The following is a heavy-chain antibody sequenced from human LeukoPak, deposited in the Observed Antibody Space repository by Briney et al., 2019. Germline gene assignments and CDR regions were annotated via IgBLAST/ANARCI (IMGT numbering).Heavy chain of an antibody. Sequence: GGSLRLSCAASGFTFSNYNMNWVRQAPGKGLEWVSSISSSSSYIYYADSAKGRFTISRDNTKNSLYLQMNSLRAEDTAVYYCARDSPYGTAGYWGQGTLVTVSS. CDR2: ISSSSSYI. CDR3: ARDSPYGTAGY. CDR1: GFTFSNYN. D-gene: IGHD2-8*02. V-gene: IGHV3-21*01. J-gene: IGHJ4*02.